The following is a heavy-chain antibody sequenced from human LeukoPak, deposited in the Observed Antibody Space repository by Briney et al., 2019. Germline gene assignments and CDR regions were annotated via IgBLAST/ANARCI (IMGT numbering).Heavy chain of an antibody. CDR3: ARDPLGYCSGGSCYGHYYYGMDV. D-gene: IGHD2-15*01. Sequence: SETLSLTCTVSGGSISSYYWSWIRQPPGKGLEWIGYIYYSGSTNYNPSLKGRVTISVDTSKNQFSLKLSSVTAADTAVYYCARDPLGYCSGGSCYGHYYYGMDVWGQGTTVTVSS. CDR1: GGSISSYY. CDR2: IYYSGST. J-gene: IGHJ6*02. V-gene: IGHV4-59*01.